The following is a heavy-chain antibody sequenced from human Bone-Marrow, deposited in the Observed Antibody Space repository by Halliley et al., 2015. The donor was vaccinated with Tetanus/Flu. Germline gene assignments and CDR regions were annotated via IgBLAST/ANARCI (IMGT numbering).Heavy chain of an antibody. Sequence: WIGYIHYGGSPNSTPSLKSRVTMSLDKSKNQFSLNLNSVTAADTAVYYCARGARIVWWPGDYFDYWGQGILVTVSS. CDR3: ARGARIVWWPGDYFDY. D-gene: IGHD2-8*02. CDR2: IHYGGSP. J-gene: IGHJ4*02. V-gene: IGHV4-30-4*05.